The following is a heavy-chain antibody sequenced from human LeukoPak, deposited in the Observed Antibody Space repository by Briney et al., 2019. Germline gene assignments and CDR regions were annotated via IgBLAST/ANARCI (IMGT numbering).Heavy chain of an antibody. Sequence: GGSLRLSCAASGFTFSSYAMSWVRQAPGKGLEWVSAISGSGGSTYYADSVKGRFTISRDNSKNTLYLQMNSLRAEDTAVYYCAKVRSSGWYGALDYWGQGTLVTVSS. CDR3: AKVRSSGWYGALDY. V-gene: IGHV3-23*01. D-gene: IGHD6-19*01. J-gene: IGHJ4*02. CDR2: ISGSGGST. CDR1: GFTFSSYA.